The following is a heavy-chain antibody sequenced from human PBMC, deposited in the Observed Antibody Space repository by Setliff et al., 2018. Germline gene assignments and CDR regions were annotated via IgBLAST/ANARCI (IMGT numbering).Heavy chain of an antibody. J-gene: IGHJ4*02. CDR3: ARHGHYYDSSIDY. CDR2: IYPGDSDT. CDR1: GYSFTSYW. Sequence: GESLKISCKGSGYSFTSYWIGWVRQMPGKGLEWMGIIYPGDSDTRYSPSFQGQVTISADRSISTAYLQWSSLKASDTAMYYCARHGHYYDSSIDYWGQGTLVTVSS. D-gene: IGHD3-22*01. V-gene: IGHV5-51*01.